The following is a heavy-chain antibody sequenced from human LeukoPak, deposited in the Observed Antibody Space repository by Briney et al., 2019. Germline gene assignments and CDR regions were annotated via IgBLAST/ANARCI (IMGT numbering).Heavy chain of an antibody. Sequence: SETLSLTCTVSGGSISSSSYYWGWIRQPPGKGLEWIGSIYYSGSTYYNPSLKSRVTISVDTSKNQFSLKLSSVTAADTAVYYCAREKSSGWYRDFDYWGQGTLVTVSS. J-gene: IGHJ4*02. D-gene: IGHD6-19*01. V-gene: IGHV4-39*02. CDR2: IYYSGST. CDR3: AREKSSGWYRDFDY. CDR1: GGSISSSSYY.